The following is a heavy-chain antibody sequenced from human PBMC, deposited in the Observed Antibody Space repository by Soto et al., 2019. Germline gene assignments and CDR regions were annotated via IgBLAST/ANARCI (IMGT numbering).Heavy chain of an antibody. Sequence: GGSLRLSCAASGFTFSSYAMSWVRQAPGKGLEWGSAISGGGGSTYYAGPRKGRFTISRENSKNPLYLQMNSLRAEDTAVYYCAARAYYYDSSGYQKSYWGQGTLVTVSS. CDR3: AARAYYYDSSGYQKSY. V-gene: IGHV3-23*01. D-gene: IGHD3-22*01. J-gene: IGHJ4*02. CDR1: GFTFSSYA. CDR2: ISGGGGST.